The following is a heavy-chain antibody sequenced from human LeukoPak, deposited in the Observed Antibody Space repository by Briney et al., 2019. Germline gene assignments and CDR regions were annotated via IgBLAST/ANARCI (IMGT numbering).Heavy chain of an antibody. CDR1: GFTFSSYA. D-gene: IGHD6-13*01. CDR3: AKVVRSSWYNFDH. V-gene: IGHV3-23*01. CDR2: ISGGGGGT. Sequence: GGSLRLSCAASGFTFSSYAMSWVRQAPGKGLEWVSAISGGGGGTYYADSVKGRFTISRDNSKNTLYLQMNSLRAEDTAVYYCAKVVRSSWYNFDHWGQGTLVTVSS. J-gene: IGHJ4*02.